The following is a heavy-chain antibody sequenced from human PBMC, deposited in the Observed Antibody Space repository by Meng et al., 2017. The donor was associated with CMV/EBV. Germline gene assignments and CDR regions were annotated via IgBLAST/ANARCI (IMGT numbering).Heavy chain of an antibody. CDR3: ARDYVEMATIAWFDP. CDR2: ISYDGSNK. D-gene: IGHD5-24*01. Sequence: GESLKISCAASGFTFSSYAMHWVRQAPGKGLEWVAVISYDGSNKYYADSVKGRFTISRDNSKNTLYLQMNSLRSDDTAVYYCARDYVEMATIAWFDPWGQGTLVTVSS. J-gene: IGHJ5*02. V-gene: IGHV3-30*04. CDR1: GFTFSSYA.